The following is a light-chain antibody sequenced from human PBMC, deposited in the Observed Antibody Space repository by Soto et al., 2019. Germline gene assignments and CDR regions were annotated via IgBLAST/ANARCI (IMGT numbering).Light chain of an antibody. Sequence: QSVLTQPPSVSGAPGERVTISCTGSSSDIGAGYRVRWYQQVPGTAPKLLIYDNTNRPSGVSVRFSGSKSGNTASLTISGLQAEDEADYYCCSYAGSYTWVFGGGTKLTVL. CDR3: CSYAGSYTWV. J-gene: IGLJ3*02. V-gene: IGLV1-40*01. CDR1: SSDIGAGYR. CDR2: DNT.